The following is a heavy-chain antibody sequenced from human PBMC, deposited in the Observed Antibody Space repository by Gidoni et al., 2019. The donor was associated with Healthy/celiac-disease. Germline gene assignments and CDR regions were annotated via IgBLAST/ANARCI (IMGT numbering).Heavy chain of an antibody. D-gene: IGHD3-22*01. CDR1: GFTFSTAW. J-gene: IGHJ6*02. CDR2: IKSKTDGGTT. CDR3: TTDLDDDSSGYPPLYYYGMDV. Sequence: EVQLVESGGGLVKPGGSLRLPCAASGFTFSTAWMTWVRQAPGKGLEWVGRIKSKTDGGTTDYAAPVKGRFTISRDDSKNTLYLQMNSLKTEDTAVYYCTTDLDDDSSGYPPLYYYGMDVWGQGTTVTVSS. V-gene: IGHV3-15*01.